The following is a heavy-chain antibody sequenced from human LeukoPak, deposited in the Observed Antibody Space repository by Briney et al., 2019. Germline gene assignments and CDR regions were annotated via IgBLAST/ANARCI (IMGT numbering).Heavy chain of an antibody. CDR3: ARAFGEPYYYYGMDV. Sequence: SETLSLTCTVSGGSISSSSYYWGWIRQPPGKGLEWIGYIYYSGSTYYNPSLKSRVTISVDTSKNQFSLKLSSVTAADTAVYYCARAFGEPYYYYGMDVWGQGTTVTVSS. CDR1: GGSISSSSYY. V-gene: IGHV4-31*03. CDR2: IYYSGST. D-gene: IGHD3-10*01. J-gene: IGHJ6*02.